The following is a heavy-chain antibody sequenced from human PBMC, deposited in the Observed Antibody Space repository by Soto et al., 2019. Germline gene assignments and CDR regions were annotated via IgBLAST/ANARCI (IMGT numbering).Heavy chain of an antibody. V-gene: IGHV4-59*12. CDR1: GGSIGDNY. Sequence: SATLSLSSTVPGGSIGDNYWSWIRQPPGKTLEWIGYMYYTGSTNYNPSLKSRVTMSVDTSKNQFSLRLSSVTAADTAVYYCARVPDRWGQGTLVTVS. CDR3: ARVPDR. CDR2: MYYTGST. J-gene: IGHJ5*02. D-gene: IGHD2-2*01.